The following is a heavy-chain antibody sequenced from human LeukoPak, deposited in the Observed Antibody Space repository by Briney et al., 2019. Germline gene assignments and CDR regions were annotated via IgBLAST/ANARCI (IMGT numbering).Heavy chain of an antibody. CDR1: GFIFRNYW. V-gene: IGHV3-74*01. D-gene: IGHD4-17*01. J-gene: IGHJ4*02. CDR3: ARDFAGDRDY. CDR2: INQNGITT. Sequence: SGGSLRLSCAASGFIFRNYWMHWVRQAPVKGLVWVARINQNGITTTYTDSVKGRFTISRDNAKNTLYLQMNSLRAEDTTVYYCARDFAGDRDYWGQGTLVTVSS.